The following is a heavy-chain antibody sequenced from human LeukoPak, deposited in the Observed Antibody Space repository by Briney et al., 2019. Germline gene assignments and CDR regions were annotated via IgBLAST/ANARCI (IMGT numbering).Heavy chain of an antibody. V-gene: IGHV4-59*08. CDR1: NGSISSYY. Sequence: SETLSLTCTVSNGSISSYYWTWIRQPPGKGLEWIGYIYFGGGTKYNSSLQSRVIISVDTSKNQFSLKLTSVTAADTAVYYCARRAPHYYDSTARAFDIWGQGTMVTVSS. D-gene: IGHD3-22*01. J-gene: IGHJ3*02. CDR2: IYFGGGT. CDR3: ARRAPHYYDSTARAFDI.